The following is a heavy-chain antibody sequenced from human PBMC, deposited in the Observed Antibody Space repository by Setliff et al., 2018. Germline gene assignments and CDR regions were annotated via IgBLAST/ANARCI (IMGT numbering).Heavy chain of an antibody. CDR2: IHHSGTT. Sequence: SETLSLTCAVSGYSISSGSHWGWLRQPPGKGLEWIGSIHHSGTTLYNPSLTSRVTVSVDTSRNRFSLRLTSLTAADTAVYYCARAPIVSSGWTQYYFDYWGQGTLVTVSS. V-gene: IGHV4-38-2*01. CDR1: GYSISSGSH. D-gene: IGHD6-19*01. J-gene: IGHJ4*02. CDR3: ARAPIVSSGWTQYYFDY.